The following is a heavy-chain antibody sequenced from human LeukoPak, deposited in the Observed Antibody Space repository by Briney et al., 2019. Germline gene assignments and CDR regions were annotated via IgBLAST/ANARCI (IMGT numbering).Heavy chain of an antibody. Sequence: ASVKVSCKASGYTFTGYYMHWVRQAPGQGLEWMGWINPSSGDTRYAQNFQGRVTMTRNTSISTAYMELSRLTSDDTAVYYCAKDRGSTSCNDYWGQGTLVTVSS. CDR3: AKDRGSTSCNDY. CDR2: INPSSGDT. V-gene: IGHV1-2*02. D-gene: IGHD2-2*01. J-gene: IGHJ4*02. CDR1: GYTFTGYY.